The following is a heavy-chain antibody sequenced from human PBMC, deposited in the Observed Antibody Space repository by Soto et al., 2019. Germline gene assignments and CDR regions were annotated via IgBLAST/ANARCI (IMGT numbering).Heavy chain of an antibody. J-gene: IGHJ5*02. Sequence: QVPLVQSGDEVKKPGSSVTVSCKASGCTFSSYAIHWVRQAPGQGLEWMGGIIPMYGPAKYAQRFQGRVTITADESTTTVYMELTSLTSQDTAVYYCARVTSMVRGVIDNWFDPWGHGTLVTVSS. D-gene: IGHD3-10*01. V-gene: IGHV1-69*01. CDR2: IIPMYGPA. CDR3: ARVTSMVRGVIDNWFDP. CDR1: GCTFSSYA.